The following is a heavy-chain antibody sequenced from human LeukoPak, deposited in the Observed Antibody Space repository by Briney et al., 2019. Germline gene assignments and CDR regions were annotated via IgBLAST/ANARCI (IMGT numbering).Heavy chain of an antibody. CDR1: GASVTSGVFY. J-gene: IGHJ5*02. CDR3: ARHSGSGSLSRPFDP. Sequence: SETLSLTCSVSGASVTSGVFYWGWLRQPPGKGLEWIATVYYTGSTYYNPSLKSRVTISIDTSKNQFSLSLRSLIAADTAVYYCARHSGSGSLSRPFDPWGQGTLVTVSS. CDR2: VYYTGST. D-gene: IGHD3-10*01. V-gene: IGHV4-39*01.